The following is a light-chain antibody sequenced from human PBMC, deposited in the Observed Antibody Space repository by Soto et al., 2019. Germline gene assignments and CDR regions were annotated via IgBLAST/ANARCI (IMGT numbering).Light chain of an antibody. CDR3: LLYFSGHVRL. CDR1: TGEVTSGYF. CDR2: STS. J-gene: IGLJ2*01. V-gene: IGLV7-43*01. Sequence: QAVVTQEPSLTVSPGGTVTLTCASSTGEVTSGYFPNWIQQKPGQAPRSLIYSTSNKRSWTPARFSGSLLGGKAALTLSGVQPEDEAEYYCLLYFSGHVRLFGGGTKLTVL.